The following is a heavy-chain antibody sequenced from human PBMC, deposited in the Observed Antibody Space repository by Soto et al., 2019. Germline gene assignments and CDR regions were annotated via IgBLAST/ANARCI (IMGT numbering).Heavy chain of an antibody. Sequence: GGSLRLSCAASGFTFSSYGMHWVRQAPGKGLEWVAVISYDGSNKYYADSVKGRFTISRDNSKNTLYLQMNSLRAEDTAVYYCAKDSVVALPDRRYYYYGMDVWGQGTTVTVSS. CDR1: GFTFSSYG. D-gene: IGHD2-15*01. J-gene: IGHJ6*02. CDR3: AKDSVVALPDRRYYYYGMDV. V-gene: IGHV3-30*18. CDR2: ISYDGSNK.